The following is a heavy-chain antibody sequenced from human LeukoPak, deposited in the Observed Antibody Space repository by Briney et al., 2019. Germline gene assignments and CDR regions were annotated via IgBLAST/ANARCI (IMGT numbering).Heavy chain of an antibody. J-gene: IGHJ4*02. D-gene: IGHD6-13*01. CDR1: GGSISSSSYY. Sequence: SETLSLTCTVSGGSISSSSYYWGWIRQPPGKWLDWIGSVYYSGSTYYNPSLKSRVTISVDTSKNQFSLKLSSVTAADTAVYYCARTRIAAGVYYFDYWGQGTLVTVSS. V-gene: IGHV4-39*07. CDR2: VYYSGST. CDR3: ARTRIAAGVYYFDY.